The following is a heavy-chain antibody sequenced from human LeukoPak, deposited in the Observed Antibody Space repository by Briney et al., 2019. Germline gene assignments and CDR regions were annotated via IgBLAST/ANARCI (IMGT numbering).Heavy chain of an antibody. CDR1: GLTFSSYA. D-gene: IGHD5-24*01. J-gene: IGHJ4*02. CDR3: ARESRDGRVDY. CDR2: ISSSSSTI. V-gene: IGHV3-48*04. Sequence: GGSLRLSCAASGLTFSSYAMNWVRQAPGKGLEWVSYISSSSSTIYYADSVKGRFTISRDNAKNSLYLQMNSLRAEDTAVYYCARESRDGRVDYWGQGTLVTVSS.